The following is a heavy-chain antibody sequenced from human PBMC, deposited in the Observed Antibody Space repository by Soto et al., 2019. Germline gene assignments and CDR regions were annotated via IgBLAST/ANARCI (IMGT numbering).Heavy chain of an antibody. D-gene: IGHD3-16*02. V-gene: IGHV1-69*01. Sequence: QVQLVQSGAEVKKPGSSVKVSCKASGGTFSSYAISWVRQAPGQGLEWMGGIIPIFGTANYAQKFQGRVTITADESTSTAYMELSSLRSEDTALYFCARVVGDDYLWGSYRSRDYYGMDVWGQGTTVTVSS. CDR2: IIPIFGTA. J-gene: IGHJ6*02. CDR1: GGTFSSYA. CDR3: ARVVGDDYLWGSYRSRDYYGMDV.